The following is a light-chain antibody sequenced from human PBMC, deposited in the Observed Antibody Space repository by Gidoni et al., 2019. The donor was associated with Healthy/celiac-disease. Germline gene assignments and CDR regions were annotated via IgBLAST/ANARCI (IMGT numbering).Light chain of an antibody. CDR2: DAS. J-gene: IGKJ4*01. CDR1: QSVSSY. V-gene: IGKV3-11*01. CDR3: QQRSNWPPALT. Sequence: EIVLTQSPATLSLSPGERATLSCRASQSVSSYLAWYQHKPGKAPRLLIYDASNRATGIPARFSGSGSGTDFTLTISSLEPEEFAVYYCQQRSNWPPALTFXGXTKVEIK.